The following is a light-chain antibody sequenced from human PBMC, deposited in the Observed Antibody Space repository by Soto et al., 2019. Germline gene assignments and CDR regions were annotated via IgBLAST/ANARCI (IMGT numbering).Light chain of an antibody. CDR3: QQFPTWT. CDR1: QSVSNSY. Sequence: EIVLTQSPGILSLSPGERATLSCRASQSVSNSYLAWYQQKPGQAPRLLMYAASNRATGIPDRFSGSGSETDFTLTISRLEPEDFAVYYCQQFPTWTFGQGTKVEIK. V-gene: IGKV3-20*01. CDR2: AAS. J-gene: IGKJ1*01.